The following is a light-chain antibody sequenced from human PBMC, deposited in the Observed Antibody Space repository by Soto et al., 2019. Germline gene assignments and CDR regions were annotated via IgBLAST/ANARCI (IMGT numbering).Light chain of an antibody. J-gene: IGKJ1*01. CDR2: GAS. V-gene: IGKV3-15*01. CDR1: QSVSRD. CDR3: QQSNNWPRT. Sequence: IVMTQSPATLSLSAGERATLSCRASQSVSRDLAWYHQKPGQAPRLLIYGASTRATGIPARFSGSVSGTEGTITINSLKSEDGSVYDCQQSNNWPRTFGQGTKVDIK.